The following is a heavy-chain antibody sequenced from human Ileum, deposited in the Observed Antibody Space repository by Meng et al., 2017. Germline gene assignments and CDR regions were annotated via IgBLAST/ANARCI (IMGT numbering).Heavy chain of an antibody. CDR1: GYKLTDYH. CDR2: INPNSGST. J-gene: IGHJ4*02. CDR3: VRDLGTLLTGY. Sequence: ASVKVSCKVSGYKLTDYHLHWVRQAPGQGFEWMGWINPNSGSTNSAQKFQDRVSMTRGTSINTAYMEMNSLTTDDTAVYYCVRDLGTLLTGYWGQGTLVTVSS. D-gene: IGHD1-1*01. V-gene: IGHV1-2*02.